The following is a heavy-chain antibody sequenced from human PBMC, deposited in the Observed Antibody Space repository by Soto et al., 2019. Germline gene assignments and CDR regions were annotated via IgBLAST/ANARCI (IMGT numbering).Heavy chain of an antibody. J-gene: IGHJ4*02. Sequence: PSETLSLTCTVSGGSISSSSYYWGWIRQPPGKGLEWIGSIYYSGSTYYNPSLKSRVTISVDTSKNQFSLKLSSVTAADTAVYYCASAKIVLLPAAMENWGQGTLVT. CDR2: IYYSGST. CDR1: GGSISSSSYY. V-gene: IGHV4-39*01. CDR3: ASAKIVLLPAAMEN. D-gene: IGHD2-2*01.